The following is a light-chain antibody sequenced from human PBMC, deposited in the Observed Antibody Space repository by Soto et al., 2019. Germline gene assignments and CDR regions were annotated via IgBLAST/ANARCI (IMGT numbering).Light chain of an antibody. Sequence: DIVLTQSPATLSLSPGQRATLSCRASQSIESSLVWYQQNPGKAPRLLIYDASSRVTSIPARFSGSGSGTEFSLTIISLLHADFAVNYCQQRISCYLTFGGGTKVDI. CDR3: QQRISCYLT. CDR2: DAS. CDR1: QSIESS. V-gene: IGKV3-11*01. J-gene: IGKJ4*01.